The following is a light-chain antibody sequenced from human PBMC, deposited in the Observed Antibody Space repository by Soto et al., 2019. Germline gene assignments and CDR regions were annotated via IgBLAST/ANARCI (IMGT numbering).Light chain of an antibody. CDR3: QQYNVWPLT. J-gene: IGKJ4*01. CDR1: QSVSSN. V-gene: IGKV3-15*01. Sequence: EIVMTQSPATLSVSPGERATLSCRASQSVSSNLAWYQQKPDQTPKLLIYDASTRATGIPARFSGSGSGTEFALTISSLQSEDFAVYYCQQYNVWPLTFGGGTKVEFK. CDR2: DAS.